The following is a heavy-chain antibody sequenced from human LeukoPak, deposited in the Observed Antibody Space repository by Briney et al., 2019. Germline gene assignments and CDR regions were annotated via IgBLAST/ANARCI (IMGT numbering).Heavy chain of an antibody. CDR1: GFTFSSYG. CDR2: ISYDGSK. CDR3: AKSGSESIAEFDY. D-gene: IGHD6-6*01. V-gene: IGHV3-30*18. Sequence: PGRSLRLSCAASGFTFSSYGMHWVRQAPGKGLEWVAVISYDGSKYYADSVKGRFTISRDNSKNTLYLQMNSLRAEDTAVYYCAKSGSESIAEFDYWGQGTLVTVSS. J-gene: IGHJ4*02.